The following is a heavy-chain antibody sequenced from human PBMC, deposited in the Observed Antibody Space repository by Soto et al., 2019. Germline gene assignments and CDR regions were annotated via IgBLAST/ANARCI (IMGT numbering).Heavy chain of an antibody. V-gene: IGHV1-2*02. Sequence: ASVKVSCKASGYTFTGYYMHWVRQAPGQGLEWMGWINPNSGGTNYAQKFQGRVTMTRDTSISTAYMELSRLRSDDTAVYYCARDIVVVVAANPRLYYYGMDVWGQGTTVTVSS. D-gene: IGHD2-15*01. J-gene: IGHJ6*02. CDR1: GYTFTGYY. CDR3: ARDIVVVVAANPRLYYYGMDV. CDR2: INPNSGGT.